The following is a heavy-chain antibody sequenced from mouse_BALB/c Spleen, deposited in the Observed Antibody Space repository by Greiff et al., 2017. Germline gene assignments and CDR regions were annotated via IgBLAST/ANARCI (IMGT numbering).Heavy chain of an antibody. CDR1: GFTFSSYA. J-gene: IGHJ3*01. CDR2: ISSGGSYT. V-gene: IGHV5-9-3*01. CDR3: ARYGLLAWFAD. Sequence: EVQLVESGGGLVKPGGSLKLSCAASGFTFSSYAMSWVRQTPEKRLEWVATISSGGSYTYYPDSVKGRFTISRDNAKNTLYLQMSSLRSEDTAMYYCARYGLLAWFADWGQGTLVTVSA. D-gene: IGHD2-10*02.